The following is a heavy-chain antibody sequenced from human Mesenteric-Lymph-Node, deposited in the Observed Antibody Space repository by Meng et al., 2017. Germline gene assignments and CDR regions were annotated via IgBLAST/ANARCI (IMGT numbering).Heavy chain of an antibody. J-gene: IGHJ4*02. CDR1: GYSITSGYY. CDR3: ARASSSTWSDFLY. CDR2: IFHSGTT. Sequence: GSLRLSCAVSGYSITSGYYWGWFRQPPGMGLEWIGSIFHSGTTYYNPSLKSRLSISRDTSKNQLSLRVNSVTAADTAVYYCARASSSTWSDFLYWGQGTLVTVSS. V-gene: IGHV4-38-2*01. D-gene: IGHD6-13*01.